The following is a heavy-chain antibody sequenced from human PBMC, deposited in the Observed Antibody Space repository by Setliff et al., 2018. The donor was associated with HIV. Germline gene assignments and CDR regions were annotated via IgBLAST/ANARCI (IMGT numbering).Heavy chain of an antibody. V-gene: IGHV3-20*04. D-gene: IGHD3-22*01. Sequence: LSLSCAASGFTFEDYGMSWVRQVPGKGLEWVSGINGNGGSTGYADSVKGRLTISRDNAKKSLYLQMNSLRVEDTALYYCARVKYDSSGYLSYMDVWGKGTTVTVSS. J-gene: IGHJ6*03. CDR1: GFTFEDYG. CDR3: ARVKYDSSGYLSYMDV. CDR2: INGNGGST.